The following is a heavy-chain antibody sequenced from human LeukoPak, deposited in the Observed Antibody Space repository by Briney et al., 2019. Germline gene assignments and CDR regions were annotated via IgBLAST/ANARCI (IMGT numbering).Heavy chain of an antibody. CDR2: INYSGST. V-gene: IGHV4-39*01. Sequence: PSETLSLTCTVSGGSISSSSYYWGWIRQPPGKGLEWIGSINYSGSTYYNPSLKSRVTISVDTSKNQFSLKLSSVTAADTAVYYCARRRFVRGPDVVNPFDYWGQGTLVTVSS. CDR3: ARRRFVRGPDVVNPFDY. CDR1: GGSISSSSYY. J-gene: IGHJ4*02. D-gene: IGHD2-8*01.